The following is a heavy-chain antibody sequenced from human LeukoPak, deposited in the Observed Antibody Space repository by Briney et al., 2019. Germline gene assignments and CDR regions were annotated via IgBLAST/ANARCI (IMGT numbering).Heavy chain of an antibody. Sequence: GGFLRLSCAASGFTLSDYEMSWVRQAPGKGLEWISYISNTEGHINYADSVEGRFTISRDNAKNSLFLQMNSLRVDDTAVYFCVRDASGGGDKIDCWGRESWSPSP. CDR3: VRDASGGGDKIDC. V-gene: IGHV3-48*03. J-gene: IGHJ4*02. D-gene: IGHD2-21*01. CDR1: GFTLSDYE. CDR2: ISNTEGHI.